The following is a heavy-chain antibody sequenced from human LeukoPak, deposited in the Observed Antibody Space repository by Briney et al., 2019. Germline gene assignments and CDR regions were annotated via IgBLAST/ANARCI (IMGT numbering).Heavy chain of an antibody. J-gene: IGHJ4*02. Sequence: PGGSLRLSRAASGFTFSNAWMSWVRQAPGKGLECVSGLSGSGDTTYHADSVKGRFTISRDNSKNTLYLQVNSLRAEDTAIYYCSRDRSDDTTWYVGSHWGQGILVTVSS. D-gene: IGHD3-10*02. CDR2: LSGSGDTT. CDR1: GFTFSNAW. CDR3: SRDRSDDTTWYVGSH. V-gene: IGHV3-23*01.